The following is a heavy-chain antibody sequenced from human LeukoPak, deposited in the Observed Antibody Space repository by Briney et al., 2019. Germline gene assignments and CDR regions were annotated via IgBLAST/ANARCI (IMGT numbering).Heavy chain of an antibody. CDR2: IIPILGIA. CDR1: GYTFTSYG. CDR3: AREPLKRWLQPDAYDY. Sequence: ASVKVPCKASGYTFTSYGISWVRQAPGQGLEWMGRIIPILGIANYAQKFQGRVTITADKSTSTAYMELSSLRSEDTAVYYCAREPLKRWLQPDAYDYWGQGTLVTVSS. J-gene: IGHJ4*02. V-gene: IGHV1-69*04. D-gene: IGHD5-24*01.